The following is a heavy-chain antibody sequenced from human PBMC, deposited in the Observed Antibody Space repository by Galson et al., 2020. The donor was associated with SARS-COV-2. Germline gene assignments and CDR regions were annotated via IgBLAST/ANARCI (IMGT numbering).Heavy chain of an antibody. Sequence: ASVTVSCKASGYTITKYEINWVRQAPGQGLEWMGWMNPHSGNTGYAQKFQGRVTMTRTTSISTAYMELNSLTAEDTAVYYCARSYDDFATWFDPWGQGTLVTVSS. CDR3: ARSYDDFATWFDP. CDR1: GYTITKYE. V-gene: IGHV1-8*01. CDR2: MNPHSGNT. D-gene: IGHD4-17*01. J-gene: IGHJ5*02.